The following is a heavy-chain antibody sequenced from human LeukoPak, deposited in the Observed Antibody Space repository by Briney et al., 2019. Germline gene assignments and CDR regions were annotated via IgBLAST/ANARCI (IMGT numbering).Heavy chain of an antibody. CDR3: ARGNGVPHNYYYGMDV. J-gene: IGHJ6*02. V-gene: IGHV3-20*04. D-gene: IGHD4-23*01. CDR1: GFTFSSYE. CDR2: INWNGGST. Sequence: GGSLRLSCAASGFTFSSYEMNWVRQAPGKGLEWVSGINWNGGSTGYADSVKGRFTISRDNSKNTLYLQVNSLRPEDTGVYYCARGNGVPHNYYYGMDVWGQGTTVIVSS.